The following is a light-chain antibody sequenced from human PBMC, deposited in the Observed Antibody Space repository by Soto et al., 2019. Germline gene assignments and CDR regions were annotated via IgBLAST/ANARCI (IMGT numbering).Light chain of an antibody. J-gene: IGKJ1*01. CDR1: QSVSSNY. Sequence: EIVLTQSPGTLSLSPGERATLSCRPSQSVSSNYLAWYQQRPGQAPRLLIYDGSSRATGIPHMFSGSGSGTDFTLTISSLEPEDFAVYYCQQYNRSPPWTFGQGTKVEIK. CDR2: DGS. V-gene: IGKV3-20*01. CDR3: QQYNRSPPWT.